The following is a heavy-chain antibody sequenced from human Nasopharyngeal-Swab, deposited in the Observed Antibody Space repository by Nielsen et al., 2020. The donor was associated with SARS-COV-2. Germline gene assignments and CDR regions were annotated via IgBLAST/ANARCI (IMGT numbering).Heavy chain of an antibody. D-gene: IGHD6-13*01. CDR3: ARIGSSSWYFDY. CDR2: INHSGST. Sequence: RQPPGKGLEWIGEINHSGSTNYNPSLKSRVTISVDTSKNQFSLKLSSVTAADTAVYYCARIGSSSWYFDYWGQGTLVTVSS. V-gene: IGHV4-34*01. J-gene: IGHJ4*02.